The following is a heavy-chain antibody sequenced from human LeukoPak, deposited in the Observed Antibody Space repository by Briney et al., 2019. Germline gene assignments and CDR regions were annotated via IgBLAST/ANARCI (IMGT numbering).Heavy chain of an antibody. Sequence: GGSLRLSCAASGFTFSNAWMSWVRRAPGGGLEWLSAISGSGGSTYYADSVKGRFTISSDNSKNTLYLQMNSLRAEATAVYYCAKDPVRGVPPEGFDYWGQGTLVTVSS. D-gene: IGHD3-10*01. CDR1: GFTFSNAW. V-gene: IGHV3-23*01. CDR2: ISGSGGST. CDR3: AKDPVRGVPPEGFDY. J-gene: IGHJ4*02.